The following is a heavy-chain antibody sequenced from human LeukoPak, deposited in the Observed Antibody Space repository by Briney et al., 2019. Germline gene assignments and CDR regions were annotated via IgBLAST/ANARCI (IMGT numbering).Heavy chain of an antibody. CDR3: ARAVPLTRGAFDI. D-gene: IGHD3-10*01. CDR1: GFTFSDYY. CDR2: ISSSGSTI. Sequence: GGSLRLSCAASGFTFSDYYMSWIRQAPGKGLEWVSYISSSGSTIYYADPVKGRFTISRDNAKNSLYLQMNSLRAEDTAVYYCARAVPLTRGAFDIWGQGTIVTVSS. J-gene: IGHJ3*02. V-gene: IGHV3-11*04.